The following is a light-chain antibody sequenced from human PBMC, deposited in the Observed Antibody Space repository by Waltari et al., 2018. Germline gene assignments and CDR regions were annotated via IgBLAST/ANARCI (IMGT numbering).Light chain of an antibody. CDR3: QQSHALPIT. V-gene: IGKV3-20*01. CDR1: ETIASDY. CDR2: GTS. J-gene: IGKJ5*01. Sequence: EIELTQSPVTLPLSPGDRATVSCRATETIASDYLAWYQQKVGQAPRLLIYGTSYRATDIPDRFSGSGSGTEFSLVISRLEPEDFAVYYCQQSHALPITFGQGTRLEIK.